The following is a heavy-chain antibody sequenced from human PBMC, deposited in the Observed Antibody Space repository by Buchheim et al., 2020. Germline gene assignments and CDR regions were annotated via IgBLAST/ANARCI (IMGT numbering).Heavy chain of an antibody. D-gene: IGHD3-22*01. Sequence: QVRLIQSGTEVKKPGSSVKVSCTASGGTFSNYVVNWVRQAPGQGLEWMGGINPLSGPALYAQRFEGRVTITADDSSTTAYMELSRLTSEDTAVYYCARGGTYFYDSSGYYYFDLWGQGTL. J-gene: IGHJ4*02. V-gene: IGHV1-69*12. CDR1: GGTFSNYV. CDR3: ARGGTYFYDSSGYYYFDL. CDR2: INPLSGPA.